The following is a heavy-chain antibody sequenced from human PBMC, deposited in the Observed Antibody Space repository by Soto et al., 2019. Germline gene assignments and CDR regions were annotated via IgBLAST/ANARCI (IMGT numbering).Heavy chain of an antibody. J-gene: IGHJ6*04. D-gene: IGHD7-27*01. V-gene: IGHV1-69*01. CDR2: IIPIYGRT. CDR3: ARDGMGTLVGGMDV. Sequence: QVQLVQSGAEAKNHGSSVKVSCKTSGGTFSNDDISWERQAPGQGLEWTGGIIPIYGRTHYAQKFQDRVKLTADESTGTAYMALSSLRFEDTGVYYCARDGMGTLVGGMDVWGEETTVIGSS. CDR1: GGTFSNDD.